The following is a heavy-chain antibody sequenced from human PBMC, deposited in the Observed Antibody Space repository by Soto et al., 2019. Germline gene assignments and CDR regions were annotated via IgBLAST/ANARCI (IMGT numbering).Heavy chain of an antibody. CDR1: GYTFTGYY. Sequence: ASVKVSCKASGYTFTGYYMHWVRQAPGQGLEWMGWINPNSGGTNYAQKFQGWVTMTRDTSVSTAYMELSRLRSEDTAVYYCARDPKNRSAGYYYGMDVWGQGTTVTVSS. CDR2: INPNSGGT. J-gene: IGHJ6*02. CDR3: ARDPKNRSAGYYYGMDV. V-gene: IGHV1-2*04.